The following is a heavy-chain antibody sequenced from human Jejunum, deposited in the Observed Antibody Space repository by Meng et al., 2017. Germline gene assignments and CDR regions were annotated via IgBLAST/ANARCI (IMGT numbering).Heavy chain of an antibody. Sequence: GQQQESGPGRVKPWGTLSLTCAVSGDSISSSYWWSWVRQSPGKGLEWIGEIYHSGTTNYNPSLKSRVTLSVDKSKNQFSLNLSSVTAADTAVYFCARDFEALNGVWGQGTLVTVSS. CDR1: GDSISSSYW. CDR3: ARDFEALNGV. D-gene: IGHD2-8*01. V-gene: IGHV4-4*02. J-gene: IGHJ1*01. CDR2: IYHSGTT.